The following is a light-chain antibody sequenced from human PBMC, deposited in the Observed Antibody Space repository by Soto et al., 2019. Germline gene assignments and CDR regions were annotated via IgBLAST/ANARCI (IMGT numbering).Light chain of an antibody. CDR1: ESVSRSY. J-gene: IGKJ1*01. V-gene: IGKV3-20*01. CDR3: LQYGSSKT. CDR2: GAS. Sequence: EIVLTQSPGTLSLSPGERATLSCRASESVSRSYLAWYQQKPGQAPRLLMYGASSRATGIPDRFSGSGSGTDFTLTISSLEPEDFAVYYCLQYGSSKTFGQGDQGGYQ.